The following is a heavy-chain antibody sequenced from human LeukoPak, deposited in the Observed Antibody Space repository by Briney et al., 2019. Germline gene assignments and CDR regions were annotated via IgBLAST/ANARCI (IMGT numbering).Heavy chain of an antibody. CDR2: IIPIFGTA. D-gene: IGHD3-22*01. J-gene: IGHJ6*03. CDR1: GGTFSSYA. Sequence: GSSVKVSCKASGGTFSSYAISWVRQAPGQGLEWMGGIIPIFGTANYAQKFQGRVTITADESTSTVYMELSSLRSEDTAVYYCATNRHYYDSRWYMDVWGKGTTVTISS. CDR3: ATNRHYYDSRWYMDV. V-gene: IGHV1-69*01.